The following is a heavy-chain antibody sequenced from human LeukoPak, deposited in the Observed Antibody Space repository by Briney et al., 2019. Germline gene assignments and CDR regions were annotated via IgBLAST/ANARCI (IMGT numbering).Heavy chain of an antibody. Sequence: PSQTLSLTCTVSGGSISSGDYYWSWIRQPPGKGLEWIGYIYYSGSTYYNPSLKSRVTISVDTSKNQFSLKLSSVTAGDTAVYYCARGIVVPAAMGFDPWGQGTLVTVSS. J-gene: IGHJ5*02. CDR2: IYYSGST. V-gene: IGHV4-30-4*08. CDR1: GGSISSGDYY. D-gene: IGHD2-2*01. CDR3: ARGIVVPAAMGFDP.